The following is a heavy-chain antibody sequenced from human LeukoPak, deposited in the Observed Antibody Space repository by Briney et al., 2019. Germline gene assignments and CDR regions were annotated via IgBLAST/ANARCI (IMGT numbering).Heavy chain of an antibody. V-gene: IGHV3-66*01. Sequence: GGSLRLSCAASGFTVSSDYMSWVRQAPGKGLEWVSVIFRGGNTYYADSVKGRFTISRDNSKNTLYLQMNSLRAEDTAVYYCARENYDILTYFGTGMDVWGQGTTVTVSS. D-gene: IGHD3-9*01. J-gene: IGHJ6*02. CDR2: IFRGGNT. CDR3: ARENYDILTYFGTGMDV. CDR1: GFTVSSDY.